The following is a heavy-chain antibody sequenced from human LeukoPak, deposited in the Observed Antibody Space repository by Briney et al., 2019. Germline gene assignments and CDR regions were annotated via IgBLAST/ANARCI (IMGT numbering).Heavy chain of an antibody. CDR2: INHSGST. Sequence: SETLSLTCAVYGGSFSGYYWSWIRQPPGKGLEWIGEINHSGSTNYNPSLKSRVTISVDTSKNQFSLKLSSVTAADTAVYYCAGVSVAPLAPLYSNPFDYWGRGTLVTVSS. J-gene: IGHJ4*02. V-gene: IGHV4-34*01. D-gene: IGHD4-11*01. CDR3: AGVSVAPLAPLYSNPFDY. CDR1: GGSFSGYY.